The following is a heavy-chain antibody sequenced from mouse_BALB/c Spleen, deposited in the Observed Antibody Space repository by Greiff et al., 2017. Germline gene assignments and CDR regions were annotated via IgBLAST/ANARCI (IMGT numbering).Heavy chain of an antibody. Sequence: DVKLVESGPGLVKPSQSLSLTCSVTGYSITSGYYWNWIRQFPGNKLEWMGYISYDGSNNYNPSLKNRISITRDTSKNQFFLKLNSVTTEDTATYYCASYYYGSSPYAMDYWGQGTSVTVSS. V-gene: IGHV3-6*02. CDR1: GYSITSGYY. CDR2: ISYDGSN. CDR3: ASYYYGSSPYAMDY. D-gene: IGHD1-1*01. J-gene: IGHJ4*01.